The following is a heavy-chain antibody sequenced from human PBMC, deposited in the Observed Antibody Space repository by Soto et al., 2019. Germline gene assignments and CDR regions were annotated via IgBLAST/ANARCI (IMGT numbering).Heavy chain of an antibody. CDR2: IYYSGST. CDR3: ARSPYYYDSSDYYWFIY. D-gene: IGHD3-22*01. CDR1: GGSISSYY. Sequence: SETLSLTCTVSGGSISSYYWSWIRQPPGKGLEWIGYIYYSGSTNYNPSLKSRVTISVDTSKNQFSLKLSSVTAADTAVYYCARSPYYYDSSDYYWFIYWGQGTLVTVSS. J-gene: IGHJ4*02. V-gene: IGHV4-59*01.